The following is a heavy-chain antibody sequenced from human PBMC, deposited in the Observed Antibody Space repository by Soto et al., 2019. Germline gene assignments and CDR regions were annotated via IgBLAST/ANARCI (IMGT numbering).Heavy chain of an antibody. J-gene: IGHJ6*02. V-gene: IGHV3-23*01. Sequence: GGSLRLSCAASGFTFSSYAMSWVRQAPGKGLEWVSAISGSGGSTYYEDSVKGRLTISRDNSKNTLYLQMNSLRAEETAVYYCAKDGAPYNWNYDYYYYGMDVWGQGTTVTVSS. CDR3: AKDGAPYNWNYDYYYYGMDV. D-gene: IGHD1-7*01. CDR2: ISGSGGST. CDR1: GFTFSSYA.